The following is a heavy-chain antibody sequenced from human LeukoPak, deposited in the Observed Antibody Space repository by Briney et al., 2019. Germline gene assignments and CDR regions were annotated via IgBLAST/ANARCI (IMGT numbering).Heavy chain of an antibody. Sequence: SETLSLTCTVSGGSKKKKKRRRNKQPPGKGLEWIGYIYYIGSTNYNPSLQSRVTISVDTSKNQFFLKLSSVTAADTAVYYCARLKAAAGADWFDPWGQGTLVTVSS. V-gene: IGHV4-59*08. CDR2: IYYIGST. CDR1: GGSKKKKK. CDR3: ARLKAAAGADWFDP. J-gene: IGHJ5*02. D-gene: IGHD6-13*01.